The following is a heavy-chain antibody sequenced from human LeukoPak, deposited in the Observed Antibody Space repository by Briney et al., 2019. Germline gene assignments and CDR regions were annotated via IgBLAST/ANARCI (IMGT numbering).Heavy chain of an antibody. CDR1: GDSISSGGYY. Sequence: SEALSLTCTVSGDSISSGGYYWSWIRQHPGKGLEWIGYISYSGNTYYNPSLKSRAAISADTPKNQFSLKLSSTTAADTAVYYCARAPVATPSEFDYWGQGTLVTVSS. CDR3: ARAPVATPSEFDY. CDR2: ISYSGNT. J-gene: IGHJ4*02. V-gene: IGHV4-31*03. D-gene: IGHD5-12*01.